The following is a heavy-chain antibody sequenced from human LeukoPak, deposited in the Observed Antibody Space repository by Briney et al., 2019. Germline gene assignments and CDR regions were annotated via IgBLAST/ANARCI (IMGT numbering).Heavy chain of an antibody. V-gene: IGHV4-4*07. CDR3: VSESRITFGGANDKYFDY. CDR1: GGSISRYY. Sequence: SETLSLTCTVSGGSISRYYWSWIRQPAGKGLEWIGRIYTSGSTNYNPSLKSRVTMSVDTSKNQFSLKLSSVTAADTAVYYCVSESRITFGGANDKYFDYWGQGTLVTVSS. CDR2: IYTSGST. D-gene: IGHD3-16*01. J-gene: IGHJ4*02.